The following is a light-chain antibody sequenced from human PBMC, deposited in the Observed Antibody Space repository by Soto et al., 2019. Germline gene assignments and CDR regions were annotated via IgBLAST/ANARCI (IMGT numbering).Light chain of an antibody. V-gene: IGLV2-18*01. CDR1: SSDVGSYNR. CDR3: TLYTSSSIVV. J-gene: IGLJ2*01. Sequence: QSALTQPPSVSGSPGQSVTISCTGTSSDVGSYNRVSWYQQPPGTAPKLMIYEVSYRPSGVPDRFSGSKSGTTASLTISGRQAEDEADYYCTLYTSSSIVVFGGGTKLTVL. CDR2: EVS.